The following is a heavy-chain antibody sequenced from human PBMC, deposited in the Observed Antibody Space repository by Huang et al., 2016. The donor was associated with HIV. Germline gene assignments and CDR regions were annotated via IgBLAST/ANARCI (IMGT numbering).Heavy chain of an antibody. J-gene: IGHJ4*02. CDR2: ISSYMGHA. V-gene: IGHV1-18*01. CDR3: ARITLTGYFDY. Sequence: QIQLVQSGPEVKKPGASVKVACKASGYTFTSYGISWVRQDPGQGLEWWGSISSYMGHATLAQKGQGRVTMTRDTSTNTAYMELKSLRSDDTSVYYCARITLTGYFDYWGQGTLVTVSS. D-gene: IGHD3-9*01. CDR1: GYTFTSYG.